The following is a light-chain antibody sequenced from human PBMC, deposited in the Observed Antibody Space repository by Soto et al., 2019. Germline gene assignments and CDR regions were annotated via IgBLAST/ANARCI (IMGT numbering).Light chain of an antibody. CDR1: SSDVGSYNL. CDR2: EVY. Sequence: QSVLTQPAPVSGSPRQSIPISCTGTSSDVGSYNLVSWYQQHPGKAPKLMLYEVYKRPSGVSDRFSGSKSGNTGSLTISGLQAEDEADYYCCSYAGSNYVFGTGTKVTVL. J-gene: IGLJ1*01. V-gene: IGLV2-23*02. CDR3: CSYAGSNYV.